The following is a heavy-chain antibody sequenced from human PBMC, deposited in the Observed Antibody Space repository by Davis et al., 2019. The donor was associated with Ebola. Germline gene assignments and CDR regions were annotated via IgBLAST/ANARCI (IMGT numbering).Heavy chain of an antibody. CDR2: IGGSDGRT. D-gene: IGHD6-13*01. V-gene: IGHV3-23*01. CDR3: AKGGNSWSRFDY. J-gene: IGHJ4*01. CDR1: GFSFSNYA. Sequence: GGSLRLSCGAFGFSFSNYAMNWVRQAPGKGLEWVSAIGGSDGRTYYADSAKGRFTISRDNSKNMLYLQMNSLTSDDTAVYYCAKGGNSWSRFDYWGRGTLVTVSA.